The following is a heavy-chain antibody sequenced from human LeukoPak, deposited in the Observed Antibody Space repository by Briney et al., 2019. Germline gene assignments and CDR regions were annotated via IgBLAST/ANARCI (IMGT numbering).Heavy chain of an antibody. CDR2: INPNSGGT. CDR1: GYTFTGYY. D-gene: IGHD5-18*01. CDR3: AGFTAMPNPNFDY. Sequence: ASVKVSCKASGYTFTGYYMHWVRQAPGQGLEWMGWINPNSGGTNYAQKFQGWVTMTRDTSISTAYMELSRLRSDDTAVYYCAGFTAMPNPNFDYWGQGTLVTVSS. J-gene: IGHJ4*02. V-gene: IGHV1-2*04.